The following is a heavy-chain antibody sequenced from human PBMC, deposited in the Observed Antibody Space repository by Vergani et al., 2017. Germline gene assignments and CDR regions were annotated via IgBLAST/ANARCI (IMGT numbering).Heavy chain of an antibody. D-gene: IGHD1-1*01. J-gene: IGHJ6*03. CDR3: ARGRVQSWRLSYYYYMGV. CDR2: MSPNSGKT. CDR1: GYTFTRYD. V-gene: IGHV1-8*01. Sequence: QVQLVQSGAEVKKPGASVKVSCKASGYTFTRYDINWVRQATGQGLEWMGWMSPNSGKTGYAQKFQGRVTFTRNTSISTAYMEVSSLRSEDTAVYYCARGRVQSWRLSYYYYMGVWGKGTTVTVSS.